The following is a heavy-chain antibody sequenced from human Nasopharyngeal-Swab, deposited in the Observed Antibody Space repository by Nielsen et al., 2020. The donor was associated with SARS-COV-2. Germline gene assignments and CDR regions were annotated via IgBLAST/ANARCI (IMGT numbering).Heavy chain of an antibody. CDR1: GYTFTSYY. CDR2: INPSGGST. J-gene: IGHJ3*02. D-gene: IGHD1-26*01. V-gene: IGHV1-46*01. Sequence: ASVKVSCKASGYTFTSYYMHWVRQAPGQGLEWMGIINPSGGSTSYAQKFQGRVTMTRDTSTSTVYMELSSLRSEDTAVYYCARDGSSGGATSAFDIRGQGTMVTVSS. CDR3: ARDGSSGGATSAFDI.